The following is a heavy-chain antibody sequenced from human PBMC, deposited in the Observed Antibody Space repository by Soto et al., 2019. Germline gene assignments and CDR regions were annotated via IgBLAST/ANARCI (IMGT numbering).Heavy chain of an antibody. CDR2: ISSSSSYI. Sequence: PGGSLRLSCAASGFTFSSYSMNWFRQAPGKGLEWVSSISSSSSYIYYADSVKGRFTISRDNAKNSLYLQMNSLRAEDTAVYYCARDAPYYDFWSGYYHYYYGMDVWGQGTTVTVSS. D-gene: IGHD3-3*01. CDR3: ARDAPYYDFWSGYYHYYYGMDV. J-gene: IGHJ6*02. V-gene: IGHV3-21*01. CDR1: GFTFSSYS.